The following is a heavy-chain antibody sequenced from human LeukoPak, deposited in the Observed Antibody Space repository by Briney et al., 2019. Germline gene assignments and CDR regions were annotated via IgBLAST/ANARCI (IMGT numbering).Heavy chain of an antibody. V-gene: IGHV4-30-4*08. D-gene: IGHD3-3*01. J-gene: IGHJ4*02. Sequence: SETLSLTCSFSGASISTAGYYWTWIRQPPGEGLEWVGYIYYTGAVDYNPSLKSRLTISLDTSKNQFSLKLSSVTAADTAVYYCARTTFLRFLDFWGQGTLVTVSS. CDR2: IYYTGAV. CDR1: GASISTAGYY. CDR3: ARTTFLRFLDF.